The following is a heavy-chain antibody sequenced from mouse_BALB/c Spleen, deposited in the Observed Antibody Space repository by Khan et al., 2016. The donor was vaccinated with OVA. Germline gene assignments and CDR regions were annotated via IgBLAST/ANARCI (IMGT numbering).Heavy chain of an antibody. J-gene: IGHJ3*01. D-gene: IGHD2-14*01. V-gene: IGHV1-4*01. CDR3: VRDGAYHRNDGWFAY. Sequence: VQFQESGAELARPGASVKMSCKASGYTFTSYTIHWIKLRPGQGLEWIGYINPSNGYTNYNQKFKDKATLTADKSSTTAYMELSSLTSDDSALYNCVRDGAYHRNDGWFAYWGQGTLVTVSA. CDR1: GYTFTSYT. CDR2: INPSNGYT.